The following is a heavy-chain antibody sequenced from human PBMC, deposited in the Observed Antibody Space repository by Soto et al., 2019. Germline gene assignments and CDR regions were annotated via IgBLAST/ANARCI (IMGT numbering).Heavy chain of an antibody. J-gene: IGHJ5*02. D-gene: IGHD6-13*01. V-gene: IGHV3-30*18. Sequence: GGSLRLSCAASGFTFSSYGMHWVRQAPGKGLEWVTVISHDGSNKYYAESVKGQFTISRDNSKNTLFRQMNSLRDEDTAVYYCAKGSSIAASGTLYNWFDPWGQGTLVTVSS. CDR1: GFTFSSYG. CDR2: ISHDGSNK. CDR3: AKGSSIAASGTLYNWFDP.